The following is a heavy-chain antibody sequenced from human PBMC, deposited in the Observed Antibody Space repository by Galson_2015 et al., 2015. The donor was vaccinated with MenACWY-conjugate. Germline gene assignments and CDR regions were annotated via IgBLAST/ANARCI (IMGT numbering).Heavy chain of an antibody. CDR2: ISAYNGNT. Sequence: SVKVFCKASDYSFTSYGISCVRQAPGQGLEWMGWISAYNGNTNHAQKLQGRLTMTTETSTTTAYMELRSLRSDDTAVYYCARDSRVAALDKYGMDVWGQGTTVTVSS. D-gene: IGHD6-13*01. CDR3: ARDSRVAALDKYGMDV. CDR1: DYSFTSYG. V-gene: IGHV1-18*01. J-gene: IGHJ6*02.